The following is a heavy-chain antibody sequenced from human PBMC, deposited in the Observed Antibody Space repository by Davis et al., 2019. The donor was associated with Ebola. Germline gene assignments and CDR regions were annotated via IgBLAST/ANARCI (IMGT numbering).Heavy chain of an antibody. CDR3: ARDVIPMITFGGVRAFDY. D-gene: IGHD3-16*01. J-gene: IGHJ4*02. V-gene: IGHV1-46*01. CDR1: GYSFTSYY. Sequence: ASVKVSCKASGYSFTSYYMHWVRQAPGQGLEWMGIINPSGGSTSYAQKFQGRVTMTRDTSTSTVYMELSSLRSEDTAVYYCARDVIPMITFGGVRAFDYWGQGTLVTVSS. CDR2: INPSGGST.